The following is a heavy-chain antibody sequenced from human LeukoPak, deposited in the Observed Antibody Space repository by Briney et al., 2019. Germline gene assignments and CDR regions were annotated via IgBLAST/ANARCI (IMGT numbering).Heavy chain of an antibody. CDR1: GGSISTSSYY. V-gene: IGHV4-39*01. CDR2: MHYSGST. J-gene: IGHJ3*02. Sequence: SETLSLTCTVSGGSISTSSYYWGWIRQPPGKGLEWIGTMHYSGSTYNNPPLKSRVTISVDTSKNRFSLKLSSLTAADTAVYYCARHRAADPSDAFDIWGQGTMVTVS. D-gene: IGHD6-13*01. CDR3: ARHRAADPSDAFDI.